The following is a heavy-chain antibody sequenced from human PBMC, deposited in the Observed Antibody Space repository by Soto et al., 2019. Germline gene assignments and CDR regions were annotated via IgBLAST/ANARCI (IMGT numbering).Heavy chain of an antibody. Sequence: QVQLVESGGGVVQPGRSLRLSCAASGFTFSSYGMHWVRQAPGKGLEWVAVIWYDGSNKYYADSVKGRFTISRDNSKNTLYLQMNSLRAEDTAVYYCARDRSAVAGDYWGQGTLVTVSS. CDR2: IWYDGSNK. CDR3: ARDRSAVAGDY. D-gene: IGHD6-19*01. CDR1: GFTFSSYG. J-gene: IGHJ4*02. V-gene: IGHV3-33*01.